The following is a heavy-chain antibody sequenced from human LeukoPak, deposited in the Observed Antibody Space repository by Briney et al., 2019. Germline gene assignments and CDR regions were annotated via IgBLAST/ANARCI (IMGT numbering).Heavy chain of an antibody. D-gene: IGHD6-19*01. CDR2: ISGYNGNT. CDR3: AREPSYSSGPPGY. Sequence: ASVKVSCKASGYTFTSYGITWVRQAPGQGLEWMVWISGYNGNTNYAQNLQGRVTMTTDTYKSTAYMELRSLRSDDTAVYYCAREPSYSSGPPGYWGQGTLVTVSS. V-gene: IGHV1-18*01. CDR1: GYTFTSYG. J-gene: IGHJ4*02.